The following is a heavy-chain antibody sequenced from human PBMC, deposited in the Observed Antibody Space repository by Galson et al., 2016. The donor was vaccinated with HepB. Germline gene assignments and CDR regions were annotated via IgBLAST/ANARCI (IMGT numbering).Heavy chain of an antibody. Sequence: SVKVSCKASGGIFSSYAISWVRQAPGQGLEWMGGIIPSFVTPTYAKKFQGRVPITPDESTGTVSMELSSLKSEDTAVYYCARDVGYSDDWGDSWVQGTLVTVSS. CDR3: ARDVGYSDDWGDS. CDR1: GGIFSSYA. CDR2: IIPSFVTP. J-gene: IGHJ4*02. V-gene: IGHV1-69*13. D-gene: IGHD5-12*01.